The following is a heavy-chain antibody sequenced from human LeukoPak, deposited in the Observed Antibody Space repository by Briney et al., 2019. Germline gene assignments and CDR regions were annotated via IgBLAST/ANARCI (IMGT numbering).Heavy chain of an antibody. Sequence: KQDGSEKYYVDSVKGRFTISRDNAKNSLYLQMNSLRAEDTAVYYCARDLGSGSYYSYWGQGTLVTVSS. CDR3: ARDLGSGSYYSY. CDR2: KQDGSEK. V-gene: IGHV3-7*01. J-gene: IGHJ4*02. D-gene: IGHD3-10*01.